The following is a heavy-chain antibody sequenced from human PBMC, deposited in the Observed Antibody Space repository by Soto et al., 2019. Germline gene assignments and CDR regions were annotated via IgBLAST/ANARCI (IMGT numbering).Heavy chain of an antibody. CDR2: IYWDDDE. CDR1: GFSLSTSGEG. J-gene: IGHJ5*02. D-gene: IGHD2-15*01. Sequence: QITLRESGPPLVKPTQTLTLTCTFSGFSLSTSGEGVGWIRQPPGKALECLALIYWDDDERYNPSLKSRLTITKDTSKNQVVLTMTNMDPVDTATYYCAHTIRTVDIDWFDPWGQGTLVTVSS. V-gene: IGHV2-5*02. CDR3: AHTIRTVDIDWFDP.